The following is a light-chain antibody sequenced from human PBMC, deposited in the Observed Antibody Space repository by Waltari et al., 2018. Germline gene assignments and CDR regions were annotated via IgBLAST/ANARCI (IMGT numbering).Light chain of an antibody. CDR1: QSVNTY. CDR3: QHHVRLPAT. Sequence: IALTQSPCTLSLSPGERATLSCRASQSVNTYLAWYQQKPGQAPTLLIYGAYTRAAGIPDRFSGSGFGTDFSLTISRLEAEDFAVYYCQHHVRLPATFGQGTKVEIK. CDR2: GAY. J-gene: IGKJ1*01. V-gene: IGKV3-20*01.